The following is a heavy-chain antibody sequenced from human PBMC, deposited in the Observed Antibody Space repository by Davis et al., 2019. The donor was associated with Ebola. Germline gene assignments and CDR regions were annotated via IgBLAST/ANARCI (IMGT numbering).Heavy chain of an antibody. CDR2: IRSKAYGGTT. Sequence: GGSLRLSCAASGFTFNSYWMHWVRQGPGKGLEWVGFIRSKAYGGTTEYAASVKGRFTISRDDSKSIAYLQMNSLKTEDTAVYYCTRDARRVRIYGMDVWGQGTTVTVSS. CDR1: GFTFNSYW. J-gene: IGHJ6*02. V-gene: IGHV3-49*04. CDR3: TRDARRVRIYGMDV. D-gene: IGHD2-15*01.